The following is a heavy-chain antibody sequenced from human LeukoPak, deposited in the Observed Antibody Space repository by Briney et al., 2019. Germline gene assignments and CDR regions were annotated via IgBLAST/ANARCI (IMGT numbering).Heavy chain of an antibody. J-gene: IGHJ6*03. D-gene: IGHD6-19*01. CDR1: GYTFTGYY. Sequence: ASVKVSCKASGYTFTGYYMHCVRQAPGQGLEWMGWINPNSGGTNYAQKFQGRVNMTRDTSISSAYMELSRLRADDTAVYYCARVGEYGSGWYSYYYYMDVWGKGTTVTVSS. CDR3: ARVGEYGSGWYSYYYYMDV. CDR2: INPNSGGT. V-gene: IGHV1-2*02.